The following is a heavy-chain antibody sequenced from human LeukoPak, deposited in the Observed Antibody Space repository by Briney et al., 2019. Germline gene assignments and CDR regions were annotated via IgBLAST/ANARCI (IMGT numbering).Heavy chain of an antibody. J-gene: IGHJ4*02. CDR3: ARDHYDSSGHTL. D-gene: IGHD3-22*01. CDR1: GGTLSSYA. Sequence: SVKVSCKASGGTLSSYAISWVRQAPGQGLEWMGGIIPIFGTANYAQKFQGRVTITADESTSTAYMELSSLRSEDTAVYYCARDHYDSSGHTLWGQGTLVTVSS. CDR2: IIPIFGTA. V-gene: IGHV1-69*13.